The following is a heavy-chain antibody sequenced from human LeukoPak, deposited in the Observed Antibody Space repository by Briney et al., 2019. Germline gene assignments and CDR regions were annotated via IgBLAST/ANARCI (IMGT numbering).Heavy chain of an antibody. CDR2: IKDKTKGGTT. Sequence: VGSLRLSCEVSGFPFTNAWMSSVRQVPGKGLGWLCRIKDKTKGGTTDYTARVKGTFTISSSDSKNTLFLLMNTLEAEDTAVYYCGTEGFFYGYHGLDLWGQGTMVTVSS. CDR3: GTEGFFYGYHGLDL. J-gene: IGHJ3*01. V-gene: IGHV3-15*01. CDR1: GFPFTNAW. D-gene: IGHD5-18*01.